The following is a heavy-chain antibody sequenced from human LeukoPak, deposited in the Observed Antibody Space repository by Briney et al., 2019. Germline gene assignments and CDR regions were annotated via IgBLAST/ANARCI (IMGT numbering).Heavy chain of an antibody. D-gene: IGHD5-18*01. CDR2: IYYSGST. Sequence: PSETLSLTCTVSGGSISTSSYYWGWVRQPPGKGLEWIGYIYYSGSTNYNPSLKSRVTISVDTSKNQFSLKLSSVTAADTAVYYCARVSRSYGSSYTFDYWGQGTLVTVSS. CDR1: GGSISTSSYY. J-gene: IGHJ4*02. CDR3: ARVSRSYGSSYTFDY. V-gene: IGHV4-61*05.